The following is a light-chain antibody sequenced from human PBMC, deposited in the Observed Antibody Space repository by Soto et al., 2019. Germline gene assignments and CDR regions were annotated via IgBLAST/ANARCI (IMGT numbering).Light chain of an antibody. V-gene: IGKV3-11*01. CDR2: DAS. CDR1: QSVSSY. J-gene: IGKJ3*01. CDR3: QQRSNWHPFT. Sequence: EIVLTQSPATLSLSPGERATLSCRASQSVSSYLAWYQQKPGQATRLLIYDASNRATGIPARFSGSGSGTDFTLTISSLEPEDFAVYYCQQRSNWHPFTFGPGTKVDIK.